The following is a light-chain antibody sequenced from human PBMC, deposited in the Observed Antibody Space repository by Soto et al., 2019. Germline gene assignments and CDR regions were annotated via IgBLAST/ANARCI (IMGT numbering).Light chain of an antibody. CDR2: AAS. Sequence: DIQMTQSPSSLSASVGDRVTITCRASQSIGTYLNWYQRKPGKAPEVLIYAASTLESGVPARFSGSGSGTDFTLTISSLQPEDFASYYCQQGYSPPWTFGQGTKVDIK. CDR1: QSIGTY. CDR3: QQGYSPPWT. J-gene: IGKJ1*01. V-gene: IGKV1-39*01.